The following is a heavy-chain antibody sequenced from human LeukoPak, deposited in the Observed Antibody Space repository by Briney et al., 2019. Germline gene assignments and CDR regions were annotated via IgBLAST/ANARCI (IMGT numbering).Heavy chain of an antibody. CDR2: ISSSSSYI. CDR1: GFTFSSYS. V-gene: IGHV3-21*01. Sequence: GGSLRLSCAAPGFTFSSYSMNWVRQAPGKGLEWVSSISSSSSYIYYADSVKGRFTISRDNAKNSLYLQMNSLRAEDTAVYYCARDVVRTAMDPDAFDIWGQGTMVTVSS. D-gene: IGHD5-18*01. CDR3: ARDVVRTAMDPDAFDI. J-gene: IGHJ3*02.